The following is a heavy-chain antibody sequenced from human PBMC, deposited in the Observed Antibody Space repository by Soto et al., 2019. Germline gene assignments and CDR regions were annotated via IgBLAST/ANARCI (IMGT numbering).Heavy chain of an antibody. J-gene: IGHJ6*02. CDR3: ARARKVYSSRGYGMDV. CDR2: IIPIFGTA. V-gene: IGHV1-69*13. CDR1: GGTFSSYA. Sequence: ASVKVSCKASGGTFSSYAISWVRQAPGQGLEWMGGIIPIFGTANYAQKFQGRVTITADESTSTAYMELSSLRSEDTAVYYCARARKVYSSRGYGMDVWGQGTTATVSS. D-gene: IGHD6-13*01.